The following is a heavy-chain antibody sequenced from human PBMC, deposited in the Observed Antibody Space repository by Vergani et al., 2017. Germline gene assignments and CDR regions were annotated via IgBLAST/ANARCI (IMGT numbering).Heavy chain of an antibody. V-gene: IGHV3-49*04. D-gene: IGHD3-10*01. CDR2: IRSKAYGGTT. J-gene: IGHJ4*02. CDR1: GFTFGDYA. Sequence: VQLVESGGGLVQPGRSLRLSCTASGFTFGDYAMSWVRQAPGKGLEWVGFIRSKAYGGTTEYAASVKGRFTISRDDSKSIAYLQMNSLKTEDTAVYYCTRDLITYYYGSGHWGQGTLVTVSS. CDR3: TRDLITYYYGSGH.